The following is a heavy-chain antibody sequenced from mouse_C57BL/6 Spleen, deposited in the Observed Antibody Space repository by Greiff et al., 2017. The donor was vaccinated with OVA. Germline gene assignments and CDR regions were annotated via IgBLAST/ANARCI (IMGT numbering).Heavy chain of an antibody. D-gene: IGHD1-1*01. CDR1: GYAFSSSW. CDR3: VLGGDGAFAY. CDR2: IYPGDGDT. J-gene: IGHJ3*01. Sequence: QVQLQQSGPELVKPGASVKISCKASGYAFSSSWMNWVKQRPGKGLEWIGRIYPGDGDTNYNGKFKGKATLTADKSSSTAYMQLSSLTSEDSAVYFCVLGGDGAFAYWGQGTLVTVSA. V-gene: IGHV1-82*01.